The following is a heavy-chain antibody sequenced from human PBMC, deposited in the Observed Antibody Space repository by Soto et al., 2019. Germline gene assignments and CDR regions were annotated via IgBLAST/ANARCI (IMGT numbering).Heavy chain of an antibody. CDR2: ISYDGSNK. CDR3: AKDRRIAAAGTSGYYNYYGMDV. V-gene: IGHV3-30*18. D-gene: IGHD6-13*01. Sequence: GGSLRLSCAASGFTFGSYGMHWVRQAPGKGLEWVAVISYDGSNKYYADSVKGRFTISRDNSKNTLYLQMNSLRAEDTAVYYCAKDRRIAAAGTSGYYNYYGMDVWGQETTVTVSS. CDR1: GFTFGSYG. J-gene: IGHJ6*02.